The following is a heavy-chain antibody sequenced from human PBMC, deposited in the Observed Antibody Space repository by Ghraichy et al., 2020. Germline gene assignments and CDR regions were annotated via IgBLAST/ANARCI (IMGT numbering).Heavy chain of an antibody. J-gene: IGHJ4*02. CDR1: GFTFPGYG. CDR2: VSSYNGNT. D-gene: IGHD2-2*01. CDR3: ARDQPYSTTYFDY. V-gene: IGHV1-18*01. Sequence: ASVKVSCKASGFTFPGYGFSWVRQAAGQGLEWVGWVSSYNGNTNFAQKFQGRVTLTTDASTTTAYMEVRGLRSDDTAVYFCARDQPYSTTYFDYWGQVTLVTVSS.